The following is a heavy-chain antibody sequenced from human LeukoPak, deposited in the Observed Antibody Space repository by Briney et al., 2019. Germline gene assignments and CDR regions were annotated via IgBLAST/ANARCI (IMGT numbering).Heavy chain of an antibody. Sequence: SETLSLTCAVYGGSFSGFYWSWIRQPPGKGLEWIGETNHGGSTNYNPSLKSLVTISVDTSKNQFSLKLRSVTAADTAVYYCARVSYLGYSYGFRSGRGGIYFDYWGQGTLVTVSS. CDR1: GGSFSGFY. CDR2: TNHGGST. V-gene: IGHV4-34*01. D-gene: IGHD5-18*01. CDR3: ARVSYLGYSYGFRSGRGGIYFDY. J-gene: IGHJ4*02.